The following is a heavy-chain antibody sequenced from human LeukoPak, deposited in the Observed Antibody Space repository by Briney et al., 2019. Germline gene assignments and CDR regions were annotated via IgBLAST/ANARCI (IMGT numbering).Heavy chain of an antibody. J-gene: IGHJ4*02. CDR2: IYRSGNT. CDR1: GFTVNSNH. D-gene: IGHD3-3*02. Sequence: PGGSLRLSCAVSGFTVNSNHMSWVRQAPGKGLESVSVIYRSGNTNYADSVKGRFTISRDNSKNTLYLQMNSLRAEDTAVYYCARDLLISNTWYLGDYWGQGTLVTVSS. V-gene: IGHV3-66*01. CDR3: ARDLLISNTWYLGDY.